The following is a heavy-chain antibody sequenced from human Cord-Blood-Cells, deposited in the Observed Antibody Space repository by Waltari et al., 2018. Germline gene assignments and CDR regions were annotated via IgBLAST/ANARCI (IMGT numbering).Heavy chain of an antibody. CDR3: ARGGACSSTSCYNWFDP. J-gene: IGHJ5*02. V-gene: IGHV4-34*01. D-gene: IGHD2-2*01. CDR2: INHCGST. CDR1: GGSFSGYY. Sequence: QVQLQQWGAGLLKPSETLSLTCAVYGGSFSGYYWSWIRQPPGKGLEWIGEINHCGSTNYNPSLKSRVTISVDTSKNQFSLKLSSVTAADTAVYYCARGGACSSTSCYNWFDPWGQGTLVTVSS.